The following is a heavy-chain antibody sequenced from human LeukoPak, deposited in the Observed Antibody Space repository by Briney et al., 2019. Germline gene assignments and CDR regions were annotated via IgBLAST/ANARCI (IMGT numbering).Heavy chain of an antibody. D-gene: IGHD3-3*01. CDR3: AKDGYYSSANHFARLHFDL. J-gene: IGHJ2*01. CDR1: GLPFRIHP. V-gene: IGHV3-23*01. Sequence: GGSLTLLCEPSGLPFRIHPMNCLRHTRGKGLECLSVISGGVQATTYASYLQGRFTISSHNSKNTLHLEMNSLGVEDTASYYCAKDGYYSSANHFARLHFDLGGGGTRLTVP. CDR2: ISGGVQAT.